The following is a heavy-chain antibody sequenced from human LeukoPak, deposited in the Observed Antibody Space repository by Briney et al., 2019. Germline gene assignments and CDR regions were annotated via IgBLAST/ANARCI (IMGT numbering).Heavy chain of an antibody. J-gene: IGHJ5*02. CDR1: GFTFSDNY. Sequence: GGSLRLSCAASGFTFSDNYMSWSRQAPGKGLEWVSYISSSGTYTNYADSVKGRFTISRDNAKNSLYLQMSSLRAEDTAVYYCVREIFGVVPHNCFDPWGQGALVIVSS. CDR2: ISSSGTYT. V-gene: IGHV3-11*06. CDR3: VREIFGVVPHNCFDP. D-gene: IGHD3-3*01.